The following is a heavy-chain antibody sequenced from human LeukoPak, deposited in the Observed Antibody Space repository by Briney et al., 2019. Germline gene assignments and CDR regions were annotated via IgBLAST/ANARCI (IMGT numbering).Heavy chain of an antibody. CDR1: GFTFSSYG. Sequence: QPGGSLRLSCAASGFTFSSYGMHWVRQAPGKGLEWVAVISYDGSNKYYADSVKGRFTISRDNSKNTLYLQMNSLRAEDTGVYYCARVVRFLEWLPRFGSYFDYWGQGTLVTVSS. V-gene: IGHV3-30*03. CDR3: ARVVRFLEWLPRFGSYFDY. D-gene: IGHD3-3*01. J-gene: IGHJ4*02. CDR2: ISYDGSNK.